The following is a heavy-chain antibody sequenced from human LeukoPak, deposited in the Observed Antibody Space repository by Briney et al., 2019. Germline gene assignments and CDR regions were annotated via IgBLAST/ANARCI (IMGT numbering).Heavy chain of an antibody. CDR2: IKEDESEK. J-gene: IGHJ4*02. Sequence: GGSLRLSCAASGFIFSSYWMTWVRQAPGGGLEWVANIKEDESEKNYVDSVKGRFTISRDNAKNSLYLQMNSLRAEDTAVYYCARDNPLEYSSSYGYWGQGTLVTVSS. V-gene: IGHV3-7*01. D-gene: IGHD6-6*01. CDR1: GFIFSSYW. CDR3: ARDNPLEYSSSYGY.